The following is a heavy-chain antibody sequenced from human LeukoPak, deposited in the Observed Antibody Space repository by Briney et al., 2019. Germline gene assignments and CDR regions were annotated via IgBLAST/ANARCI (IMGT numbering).Heavy chain of an antibody. Sequence: ASVKVSCKTSGYTFSRHYTHWVRQAPGQGLEWLGIINTSGATTRYGQNFKGRVTATRDTPTSTVYMEMSSLNSEDTAVYYCARGLESSGWYGMDVWGQGTTIIVSS. J-gene: IGHJ6*02. CDR3: ARGLESSGWYGMDV. D-gene: IGHD6-19*01. CDR2: INTSGATT. CDR1: GYTFSRHY. V-gene: IGHV1-46*01.